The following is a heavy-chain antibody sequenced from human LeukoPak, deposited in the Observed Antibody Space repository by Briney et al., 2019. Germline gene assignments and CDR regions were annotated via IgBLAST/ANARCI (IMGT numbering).Heavy chain of an antibody. CDR1: GFTFSSYS. D-gene: IGHD3-3*01. CDR3: ARDHIPPRGDFWSGYYRSFYYYYMDV. CDR2: ISSSSSYI. J-gene: IGHJ6*03. V-gene: IGHV3-21*01. Sequence: PGGSLRLSCAASGFTFSSYSMNWVRQAPGKGLEWVSSISSSSSYIYYADSVKGRFTISRDNAKYSLYLQMNSLRAEDTAVYYCARDHIPPRGDFWSGYYRSFYYYYMDVWGKGTTVTVSS.